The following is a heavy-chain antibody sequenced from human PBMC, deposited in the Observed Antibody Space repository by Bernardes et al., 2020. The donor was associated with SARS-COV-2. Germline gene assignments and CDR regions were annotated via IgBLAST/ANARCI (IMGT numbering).Heavy chain of an antibody. Sequence: VGSLRLSCAASGFIVSYTYMSWVRQAPGKGLEWVSIIYSGGDTYYADSVKGRFTVSRDNSKNTLFLQMNSLRAEDTAVYYCAKDGLNGDGHYYWGQGTLVTVSS. CDR2: IYSGGDT. V-gene: IGHV3-53*01. J-gene: IGHJ4*02. CDR1: GFIVSYTY. D-gene: IGHD7-27*01. CDR3: AKDGLNGDGHYY.